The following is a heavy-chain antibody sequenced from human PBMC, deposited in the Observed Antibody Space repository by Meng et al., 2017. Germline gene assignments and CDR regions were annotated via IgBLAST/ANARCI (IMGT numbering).Heavy chain of an antibody. CDR2: AYYRSKWYH. Sequence: QLQLQQSGPGLVKPSQTSSLICAISGDSVASNSAAWNWIRQSPSRGLEWLGRAYYRSKWYHDYAESVKSRIGIDPDTSKNQFTLQLRSVTPEDSAVYYCARGSYSFDSWGQRTLVTVSS. J-gene: IGHJ4*02. V-gene: IGHV6-1*01. CDR3: ARGSYSFDS. D-gene: IGHD1-26*01. CDR1: GDSVASNSAA.